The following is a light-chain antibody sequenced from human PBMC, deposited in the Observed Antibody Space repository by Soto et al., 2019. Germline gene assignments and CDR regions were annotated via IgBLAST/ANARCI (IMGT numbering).Light chain of an antibody. V-gene: IGKV3-11*01. CDR2: DAS. J-gene: IGKJ5*01. Sequence: DIVLTKSPATLSLSPGERATLYGRASHNGNSYLACYQQKPGQAPRLPIYDASNRAAGIPARFRGSGSGTDFTLTISSLEPEDCAVYYCQQRRYRPITFGHGTRLPIK. CDR3: QQRRYRPIT. CDR1: HNGNSY.